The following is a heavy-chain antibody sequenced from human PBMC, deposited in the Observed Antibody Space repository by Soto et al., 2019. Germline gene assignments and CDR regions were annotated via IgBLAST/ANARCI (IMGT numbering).Heavy chain of an antibody. Sequence: QVQLVQSGAEVKKPGSSVTVSCKASGGTFSSYAISWVRQAPGQGLEWMGRIIPFIGTANYAQKFQGRVTINADESTSPPYMELTSQRSEDTVVYYWARVVMTTDPASHYNGMDVWGQGTTVTVSS. V-gene: IGHV1-69*18. D-gene: IGHD4-17*01. CDR3: ARVVMTTDPASHYNGMDV. J-gene: IGHJ6*02. CDR2: IIPFIGTA. CDR1: GGTFSSYA.